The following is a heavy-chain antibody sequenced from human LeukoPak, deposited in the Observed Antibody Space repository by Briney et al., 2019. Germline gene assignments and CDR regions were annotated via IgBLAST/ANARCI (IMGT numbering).Heavy chain of an antibody. V-gene: IGHV4-4*02. D-gene: IGHD6-13*01. J-gene: IGHJ5*02. CDR3: ASTTGYSSSWYAGGDNWFDP. CDR2: IDHSGST. CDR1: GGSSSSSNW. Sequence: PSETLSLTCAVSGGSSSSSNWWNWVRQPPGKGLEWIGEIDHSGSTNYNPSLKSRVTISVDKSKNQFSLKLSSVTAADTAVYYCASTTGYSSSWYAGGDNWFDPWGQGTLVTVSS.